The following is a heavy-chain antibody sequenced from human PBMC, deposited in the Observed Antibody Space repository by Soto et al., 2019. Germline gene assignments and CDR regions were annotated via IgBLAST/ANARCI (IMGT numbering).Heavy chain of an antibody. V-gene: IGHV4-31*03. J-gene: IGHJ4*02. CDR1: GDSIRSGNYY. Sequence: SETLSLTCTVSGDSIRSGNYYWSWIRQHPGEGLEWIAYIYSSGTAHYNPSLKSRVTISVDTSKNQFSLMLSSVTAADTAVYYCAREQSGYFDYWGQGTLVTV. CDR3: AREQSGYFDY. D-gene: IGHD3-10*01. CDR2: IYSSGTA.